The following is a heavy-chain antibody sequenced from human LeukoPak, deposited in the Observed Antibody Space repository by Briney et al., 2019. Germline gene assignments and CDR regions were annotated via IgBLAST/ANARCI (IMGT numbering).Heavy chain of an antibody. V-gene: IGHV3-21*06. Sequence: KPGGSLRLSCVASGFTCISYNMNWVRQAPGKGLEWVSSISSSSSYMYYADSVKGRFTISRDNAKNSLYLEVNRLRAEDTSVYYCVRDGHTSGSPDDYWGQGTLVTVSS. CDR3: VRDGHTSGSPDDY. CDR1: GFTCISYN. J-gene: IGHJ4*02. D-gene: IGHD1-26*01. CDR2: ISSSSSYM.